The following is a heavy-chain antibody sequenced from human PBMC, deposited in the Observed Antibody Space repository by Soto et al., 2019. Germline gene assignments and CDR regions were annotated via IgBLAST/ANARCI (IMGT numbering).Heavy chain of an antibody. CDR3: ARDLAAVPRAFDY. D-gene: IGHD6-13*01. V-gene: IGHV4-59*01. CDR2: VYYTGTT. J-gene: IGHJ4*02. CDR1: GGSISSYF. Sequence: SETLSLTCTVPGGSISSYFYIWVRQPPGKGLEWIGSVYYTGTTDYNPSLKSRVTISVDTSKTQFSLNLRSVTAANTAVYYCARDLAAVPRAFDYWGRGTLVTVSS.